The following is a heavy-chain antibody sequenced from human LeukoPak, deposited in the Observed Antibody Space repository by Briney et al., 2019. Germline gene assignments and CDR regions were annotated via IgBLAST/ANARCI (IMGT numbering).Heavy chain of an antibody. D-gene: IGHD2-15*01. CDR1: GFTFSGYA. CDR3: AKGGLGYCSGGSCSLRYYYYGMDV. J-gene: IGHJ6*02. Sequence: PGGSLRLSCAASGFTFSGYAMSWVRQAPGKGLEWVSAISGSGGSTYYADSVKGRFTISRDNSKNTLYLQMNSLRAEDTAVYYCAKGGLGYCSGGSCSLRYYYYGMDVWGQGTTVTVSS. CDR2: ISGSGGST. V-gene: IGHV3-23*01.